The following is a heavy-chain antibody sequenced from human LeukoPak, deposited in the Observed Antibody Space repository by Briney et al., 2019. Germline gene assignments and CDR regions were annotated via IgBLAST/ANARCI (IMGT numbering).Heavy chain of an antibody. CDR3: ARLSRAAPTDY. CDR2: IYYSGST. Sequence: PSETLSLTCTVSGGSISSSSYYWGWIRQPPGKGLEWIGSIYYSGSTYYNPSLKSRVTISVDTSKNQFSLKLSSVTAADTAVYYCARLSRAAPTDYWGQGTLVTVSS. D-gene: IGHD6-6*01. J-gene: IGHJ4*02. V-gene: IGHV4-39*01. CDR1: GGSISSSSYY.